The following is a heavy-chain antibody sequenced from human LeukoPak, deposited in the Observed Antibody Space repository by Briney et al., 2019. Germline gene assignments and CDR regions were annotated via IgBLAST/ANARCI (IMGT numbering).Heavy chain of an antibody. CDR1: GFTFDDYA. J-gene: IGHJ3*02. V-gene: IGHV3-9*01. CDR3: AKDLGEGVNGITMVRGVIIGAFDI. Sequence: GRSLRLSCAASGFTFDDYAMHWVRQAPGKGLEWVSGISWNSGSIGYADSVKGRFTISRDNAKNSLYLQMNSLRAEDTALYYCAKDLGEGVNGITMVRGVIIGAFDIWGQGTMVTVSS. CDR2: ISWNSGSI. D-gene: IGHD3-10*01.